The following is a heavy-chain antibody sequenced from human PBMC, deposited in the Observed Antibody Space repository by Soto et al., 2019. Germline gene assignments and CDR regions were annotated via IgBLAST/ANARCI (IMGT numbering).Heavy chain of an antibody. J-gene: IGHJ4*02. CDR3: AKVPSKQPAYCGGDCFREIYFDY. D-gene: IGHD2-21*02. Sequence: GGSLRLSCAASGITFSSYAMSWVRQAPGKGLEWVSAISGSGGSTYYADSVKGRFTISRDNSKNTLYLQMNSLRAEDTAVYYCAKVPSKQPAYCGGDCFREIYFDYWGQGTLVTVSS. V-gene: IGHV3-23*01. CDR2: ISGSGGST. CDR1: GITFSSYA.